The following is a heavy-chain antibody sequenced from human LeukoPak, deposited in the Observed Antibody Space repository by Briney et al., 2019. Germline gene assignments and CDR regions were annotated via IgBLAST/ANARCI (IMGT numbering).Heavy chain of an antibody. CDR3: ASHRRRIAAAGNRDAFDI. CDR1: GGSISSYY. CDR2: IYYSGST. J-gene: IGHJ3*02. Sequence: SETLSLTCTVSGGSISSYYWSWIRQPQGQGMEWDGYIYYSGSTNYNPSLESRVTISVDTSKNQFSLKLSSVTAADTAVYYCASHRRRIAAAGNRDAFDIWGQGTMVTVSS. V-gene: IGHV4-59*08. D-gene: IGHD6-13*01.